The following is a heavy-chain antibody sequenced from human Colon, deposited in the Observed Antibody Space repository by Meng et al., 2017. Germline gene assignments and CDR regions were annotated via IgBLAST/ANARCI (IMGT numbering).Heavy chain of an antibody. CDR1: GDSVSSGAW. CDR2: IGHSGIT. V-gene: IGHV4-4*02. J-gene: IGHJ4*02. D-gene: IGHD2-2*01. CDR3: ARPHDCSSTSCPGPLDY. Sequence: QVQLQQSGPGLVQPSGTLSLTCAVSGDSVSSGAWWSWVRQPPGKGLEWIGSIGHSGITYYTPSLKSRVTISVDTSKNQFSLKVSSVTAADTAVYYCARPHDCSSTSCPGPLDYWGQGTLVTVSS.